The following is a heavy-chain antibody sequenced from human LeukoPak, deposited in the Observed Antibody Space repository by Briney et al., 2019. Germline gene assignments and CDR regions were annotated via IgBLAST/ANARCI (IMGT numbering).Heavy chain of an antibody. CDR3: ARDGSCRRPSCYSDP. CDR1: GYTFSRSD. J-gene: IGHJ5*02. CDR2: ISGYNGNT. Sequence: GASVKVSCKASGYTFSRSDISWVRQAPGQGLEWMGWISGYNGNTNYAQKFQGRVTMTTDTSTNTAYMELRNLRSDDTAVYYCARDGSCRRPSCYSDPWGRGTPVTVSS. D-gene: IGHD2-2*01. V-gene: IGHV1-18*01.